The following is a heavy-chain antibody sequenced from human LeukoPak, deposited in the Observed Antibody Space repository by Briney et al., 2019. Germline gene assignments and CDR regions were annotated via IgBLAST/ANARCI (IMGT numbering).Heavy chain of an antibody. Sequence: GGTLRLSCAASGFTFSSYGMSWVRQAPGKGLEWVSAISGSGGSTYYADSVKGRFTISRDNSKNTLFLQMNSLRAEDTAVYYCAKGSHNTGYYPGVYWGQGTLVTVSS. CDR1: GFTFSSYG. CDR3: AKGSHNTGYYPGVY. V-gene: IGHV3-23*01. D-gene: IGHD3-9*01. CDR2: ISGSGGST. J-gene: IGHJ4*02.